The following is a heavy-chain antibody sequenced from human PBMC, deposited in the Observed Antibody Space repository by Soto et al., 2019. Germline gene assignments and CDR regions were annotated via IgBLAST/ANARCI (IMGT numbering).Heavy chain of an antibody. V-gene: IGHV1-3*01. CDR3: ARRSIAHYGMDV. CDR1: GYSFTSSD. D-gene: IGHD6-6*01. J-gene: IGHJ6*02. CDR2: INAGNGNT. Sequence: ASVNVSCKSSGYSFTSSDINWVRQAPGQRLEWMGWINAGNGNTKYSQKFQGRVTITRDTSASTACMELSSLRSEDTAVYYCARRSIAHYGMDVWGQGTTVTVSS.